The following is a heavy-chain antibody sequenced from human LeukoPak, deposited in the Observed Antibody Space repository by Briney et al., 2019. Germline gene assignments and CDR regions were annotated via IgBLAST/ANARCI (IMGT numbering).Heavy chain of an antibody. V-gene: IGHV6-1*01. Sequence: SQTLSLTCAISGDSVSSNSAAWNWIRQSPSRGLEWLGRTYYRSKWYNDYAVSVKSRITINPDTSKNQFSLQLNSVTPEDTAVYYCARSYSSWYYGYSSGFDYWGQGTLVTVSS. J-gene: IGHJ4*02. CDR1: GDSVSSNSAA. CDR2: TYYRSKWYN. D-gene: IGHD6-19*01. CDR3: ARSYSSWYYGYSSGFDY.